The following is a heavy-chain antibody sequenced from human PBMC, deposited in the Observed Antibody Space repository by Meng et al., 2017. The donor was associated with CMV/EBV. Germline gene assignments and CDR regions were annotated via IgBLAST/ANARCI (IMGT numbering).Heavy chain of an antibody. D-gene: IGHD2-2*02. CDR3: AREIVVVPAAIDNWFDP. CDR1: GGSISSYY. V-gene: IGHV4-4*07. Sequence: VQLQEWGPGLVKPSETLSLTCTVSGGSISSYYWSWIRQPAGKGLEWIGRIYTSGSTNYNPSLKSRVTMSVDTSKNQFSLKLSSVTAADTAVYYCAREIVVVPAAIDNWFDPWGQGTLVTVSS. J-gene: IGHJ5*02. CDR2: IYTSGST.